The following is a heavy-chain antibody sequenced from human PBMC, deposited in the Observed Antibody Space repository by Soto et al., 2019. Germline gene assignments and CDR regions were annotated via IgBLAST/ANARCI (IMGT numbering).Heavy chain of an antibody. V-gene: IGHV4-31*03. CDR2: IYYSGST. CDR3: ARGGVAAAGSFDP. Sequence: QVQLQESGPGLVKPSQTLSLTCTVSGGSISSGGYYWSWIRQHPGKGLEWIGYIYYSGSTYYNPSLKSRVXXSXAXHKNQFSLKLSSVTAADTAVYYCARGGVAAAGSFDPWGQGTLVTVSS. D-gene: IGHD6-13*01. J-gene: IGHJ5*02. CDR1: GGSISSGGYY.